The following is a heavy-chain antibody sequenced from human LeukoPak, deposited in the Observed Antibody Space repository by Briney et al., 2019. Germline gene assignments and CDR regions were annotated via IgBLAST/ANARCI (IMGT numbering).Heavy chain of an antibody. J-gene: IGHJ6*02. CDR3: ARGPSGSYYGMDV. Sequence: SETLPLTCGVSGGSISSYYWGWIRQPPGKGLEWIGYIYYSGSTNYNPSLKSRVTISVDTSKNQFSLKLNSVTAADTAVYYCARGPSGSYYGMDVWGQGTTVTVSS. D-gene: IGHD1-26*01. CDR2: IYYSGST. CDR1: GGSISSYY. V-gene: IGHV4-59*01.